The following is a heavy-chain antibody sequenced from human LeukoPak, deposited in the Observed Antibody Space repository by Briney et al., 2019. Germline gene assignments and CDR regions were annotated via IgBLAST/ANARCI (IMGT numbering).Heavy chain of an antibody. CDR2: KNEDGIET. V-gene: IGHV3-7*01. D-gene: IGHD3-10*01. J-gene: IGHJ4*02. Sequence: GGSLRLSCEASGFTFRTSWMSWVRQAPGKGLEWVADKNEDGIETYYVHSLRGRFTISRDNANNSLFLQMDSLRAEDTAVYYCARQARVTHFYGGLGSHFDFWGQGILVTVSS. CDR3: ARQARVTHFYGGLGSHFDF. CDR1: GFTFRTSW.